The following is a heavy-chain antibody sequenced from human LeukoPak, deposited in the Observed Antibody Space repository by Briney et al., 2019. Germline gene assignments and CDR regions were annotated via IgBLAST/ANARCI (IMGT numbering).Heavy chain of an antibody. J-gene: IGHJ4*02. CDR2: IIPIFGTA. Sequence: ASVKVSCKASGGTFSSYAISWVRQAPGQGLEWMGGIIPIFGTANYAQKFQGRVTITADESTSTAYMELSSLRSEDTAVYYCARVGPFGVDYYFDYWGQGTLVTVSS. CDR3: ARVGPFGVDYYFDY. V-gene: IGHV1-69*13. D-gene: IGHD3-3*01. CDR1: GGTFSSYA.